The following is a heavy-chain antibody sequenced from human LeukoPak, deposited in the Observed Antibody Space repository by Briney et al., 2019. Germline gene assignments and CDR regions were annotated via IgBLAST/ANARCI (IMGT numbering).Heavy chain of an antibody. CDR2: ST. CDR3: AKGGYFAFDF. D-gene: IGHD2-2*03. Sequence: STNDMNSAQGRFTISRDNPKNTLYLQMHSLRAEDTATYFCAKGGYFAFDFWGQGTKVTVSS. J-gene: IGHJ3*01. V-gene: IGHV3-23*01.